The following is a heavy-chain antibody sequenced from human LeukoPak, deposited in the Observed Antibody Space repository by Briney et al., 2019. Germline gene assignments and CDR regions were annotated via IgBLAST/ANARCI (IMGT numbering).Heavy chain of an antibody. Sequence: SVKVSCKASGGTFSSYSTNWVRQAPGQGLEWMGRIIPILGIANYAQKFQGRVTITADKSTSTAYMELRSLRSDDTAVYYCASYDYVWGSYRYWGQGTLVTVSS. D-gene: IGHD3-16*01. CDR2: IIPILGIA. CDR1: GGTFSSYS. V-gene: IGHV1-69*02. J-gene: IGHJ4*02. CDR3: ASYDYVWGSYRY.